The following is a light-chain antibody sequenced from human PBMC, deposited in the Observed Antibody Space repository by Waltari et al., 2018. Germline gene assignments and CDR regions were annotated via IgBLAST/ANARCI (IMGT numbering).Light chain of an antibody. CDR1: VLAAKY. J-gene: IGLJ2*01. CDR3: HAAADNNWF. Sequence: YDLTQPSSVSVSPGQTATITCSGQVLAAKYVRWFQQKPGQAPTLILYKDTERSSGIPERFSGSSSGSTVTLTIRGALLEDEADYHCHAAADNNWFFGGGTKLTVL. CDR2: KDT. V-gene: IGLV3-27*01.